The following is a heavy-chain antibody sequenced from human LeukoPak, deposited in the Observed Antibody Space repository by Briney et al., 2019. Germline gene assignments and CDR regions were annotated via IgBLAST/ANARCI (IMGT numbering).Heavy chain of an antibody. J-gene: IGHJ4*02. D-gene: IGHD3-10*01. CDR1: GGSISSSSYY. CDR3: ARVLKGRKVIDY. Sequence: PSETLSLTCTVSGGSISSSSYYWGWIRQPPGKGLEWIGSIYYSGSTSYNPSLKSRVTISVDTSKNQFSLKLSSVTAADTAVYYCARVLKGRKVIDYWGQGTLVAVSS. CDR2: IYYSGST. V-gene: IGHV4-39*01.